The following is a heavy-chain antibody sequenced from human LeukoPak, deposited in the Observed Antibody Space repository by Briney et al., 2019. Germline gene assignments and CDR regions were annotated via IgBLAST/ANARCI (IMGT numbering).Heavy chain of an antibody. CDR2: IAHHGSNK. CDR3: AKEPREYCSSSSCPNWLDP. D-gene: IGHD2-2*01. J-gene: IGHJ5*02. V-gene: IGHV3-30*02. CDR1: GFTFSRNA. Sequence: GGSLRLSCAASGFTFSRNAIHWVRQGPGKGLEWVSYIAHHGSNKYYADSVKGRFTISRDNSKRTLYLQMNSLRAEDTAVYHCAKEPREYCSSSSCPNWLDPWGQGTLVTVSS.